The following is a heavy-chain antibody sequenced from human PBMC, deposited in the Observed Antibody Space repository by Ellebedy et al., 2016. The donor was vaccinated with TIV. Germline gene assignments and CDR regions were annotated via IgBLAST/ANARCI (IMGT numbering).Heavy chain of an antibody. V-gene: IGHV4-39*07. CDR2: IYYSGST. J-gene: IGHJ4*02. D-gene: IGHD6-19*01. CDR1: GASISSSSFF. CDR3: ARVAGSSLFDY. Sequence: MPSETLSLTCTVSGASISSSSFFWGWFRQPPGKGLEWIGSIYYSGSTYYSPSLKRRVTISVDTSTNQLSLKLSSVTAADTAVYYCARVAGSSLFDYWGQGTLVTVSS.